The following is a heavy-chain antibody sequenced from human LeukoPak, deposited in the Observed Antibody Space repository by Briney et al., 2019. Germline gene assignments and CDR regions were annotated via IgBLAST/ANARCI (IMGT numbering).Heavy chain of an antibody. J-gene: IGHJ4*02. Sequence: GGSLRLSCAASGFTFSSYGMHWVRQAPGKGLEWVAVISYDGSNKYYADSVKGRFTISRDNSKNTLYLQMNSLRAEDTAVYYCAKDYYDSSVIFDYWGQGTLVTVSS. D-gene: IGHD3-22*01. CDR1: GFTFSSYG. CDR3: AKDYYDSSVIFDY. V-gene: IGHV3-30*18. CDR2: ISYDGSNK.